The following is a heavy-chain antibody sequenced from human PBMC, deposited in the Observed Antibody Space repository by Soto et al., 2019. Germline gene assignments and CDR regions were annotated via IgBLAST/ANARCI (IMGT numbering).Heavy chain of an antibody. J-gene: IGHJ4*02. V-gene: IGHV3-23*01. CDR3: AIHGWLGLLDSGYEKTRLPNGY. CDR1: GFTFSSYA. Sequence: GGSLRLSCAASGFTFSSYAMSWVRQAPGKGLEWVSAISGSGGSTYYADSVKGRFTISRDNSKNTLYLQMNSLRAEDTAVYYCAIHGWLGLLDSGYEKTRLPNGYWGQGTLVTVSS. D-gene: IGHD2-8*01. CDR2: ISGSGGST.